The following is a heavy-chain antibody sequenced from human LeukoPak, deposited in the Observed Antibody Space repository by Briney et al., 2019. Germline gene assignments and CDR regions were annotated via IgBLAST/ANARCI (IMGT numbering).Heavy chain of an antibody. V-gene: IGHV3-66*01. D-gene: IGHD3-3*01. CDR3: ARTLWSGYYNY. CDR1: GFTVSSNY. CDR2: IYRGGST. Sequence: HPGGSLRLSCAASGFTVSSNYMSWVRQAPGKGLEWVSVIYRGGSTYYAESVKGRFTISRDNSKNSLYLQMNSLRAEDTAAYYCARTLWSGYYNYWGQGTLVTVSS. J-gene: IGHJ4*02.